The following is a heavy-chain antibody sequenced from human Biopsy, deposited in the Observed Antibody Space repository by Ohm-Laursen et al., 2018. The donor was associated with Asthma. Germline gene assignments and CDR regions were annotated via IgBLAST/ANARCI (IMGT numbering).Heavy chain of an antibody. J-gene: IGHJ4*02. Sequence: TLSLTCAVSGVYIGTPDYHWSWIRQHPGKGLEWIGYIYYSGSTYYNPSLKSRVTISVDTSKNQFSLNLSSVTAADTAVYYCARWGSFGFDYWGQGTLVTVSS. CDR3: ARWGSFGFDY. CDR1: GVYIGTPDYH. D-gene: IGHD7-27*01. V-gene: IGHV4-31*11. CDR2: IYYSGST.